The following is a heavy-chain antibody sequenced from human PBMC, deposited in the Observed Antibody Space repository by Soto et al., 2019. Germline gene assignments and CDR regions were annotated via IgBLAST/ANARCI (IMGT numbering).Heavy chain of an antibody. D-gene: IGHD3-22*01. V-gene: IGHV5-51*01. J-gene: IGHJ4*02. CDR3: VRPDSTGYYVY. CDR1: GYSFDSYW. Sequence: PGESLKISCKGSGYSFDSYWIGWVRQMPGKGLEWMGIINPGDSDFRYSPSFQGQVTISADKYTSTAYLQWSSLKASDTAMYYCVRPDSTGYYVYWGQGTLVTVSS. CDR2: INPGDSDF.